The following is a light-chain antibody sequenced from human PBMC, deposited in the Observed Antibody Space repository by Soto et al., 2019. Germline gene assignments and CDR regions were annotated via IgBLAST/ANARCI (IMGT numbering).Light chain of an antibody. CDR3: QQAHSFPYT. Sequence: DIQMTQSPSSVSASVGDTVTLTCRASQDISTWLAWYQQKPGKAPNLLIYATSRLQSGVPSRFSGRGSGKDFSLTISGLQPEDFAIYYCQQAHSFPYTFGLGSHLEIK. V-gene: IGKV1-12*01. J-gene: IGKJ2*01. CDR1: QDISTW. CDR2: ATS.